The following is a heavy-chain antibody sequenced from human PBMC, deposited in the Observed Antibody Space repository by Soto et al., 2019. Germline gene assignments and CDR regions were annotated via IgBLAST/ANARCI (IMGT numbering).Heavy chain of an antibody. Sequence: GGSLRLSCAASGFTVSSNYMSWVRQAPGKGLEWVSVIYSGGSTYYADSVKGRFTISRDNSKNTLYLQMNSLRAEDTAVYYCARERSDIVLMVYGDYYYYYYMDVWGKGTTVTVSS. V-gene: IGHV3-66*01. CDR1: GFTVSSNY. J-gene: IGHJ6*03. D-gene: IGHD2-8*01. CDR3: ARERSDIVLMVYGDYYYYYYMDV. CDR2: IYSGGST.